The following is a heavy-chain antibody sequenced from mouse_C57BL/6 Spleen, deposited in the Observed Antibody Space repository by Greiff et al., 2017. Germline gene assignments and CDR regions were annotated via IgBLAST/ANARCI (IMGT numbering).Heavy chain of an antibody. CDR2: ISYDGSN. V-gene: IGHV3-6*01. Sequence: EVKLVESGPGLVKPSQSLSLTCSVTGYSITSGYYWNWIRQFPGNKLEWMGYISYDGSNNYNPSLKNRISITRDTSKNQFFLKLNSVTTEDTATYYCARGRDSSGYWFAYWGQGTLVTVSA. J-gene: IGHJ3*01. D-gene: IGHD3-2*02. CDR1: GYSITSGYY. CDR3: ARGRDSSGYWFAY.